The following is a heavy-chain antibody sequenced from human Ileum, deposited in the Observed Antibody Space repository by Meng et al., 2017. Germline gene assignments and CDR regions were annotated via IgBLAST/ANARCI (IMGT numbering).Heavy chain of an antibody. J-gene: IGHJ4*02. CDR1: GGPISTSDW. CDR3: AREWSGSYRHFDY. D-gene: IGHD1-26*01. Sequence: QVQLQGLGPGLLKPSGALSLTCAVSGGPISTSDWWSWVRQPPGKGLEWIGEIHHSGSTNYNPSLKSRVTISVDKSKNQFSLKLNSVTAADTAVYYCAREWSGSYRHFDYWGQGTLVTASS. CDR2: IHHSGST. V-gene: IGHV4-4*02.